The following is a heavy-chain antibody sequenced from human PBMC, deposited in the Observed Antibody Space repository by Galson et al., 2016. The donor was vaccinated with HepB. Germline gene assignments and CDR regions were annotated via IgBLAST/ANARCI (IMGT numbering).Heavy chain of an antibody. CDR1: GFIFEDYT. D-gene: IGHD2-2*01. CDR3: AKDYSASWFLDY. J-gene: IGHJ4*02. Sequence: SLRLSCAASGFIFEDYTMHWVRQAPGKGLEWVSLISWDGGIIHYADSVKGRFAISRGNSKNALYLQMDSLRTEDGALYYCAKDYSASWFLDYWGQGTLVTVSS. CDR2: ISWDGGII. V-gene: IGHV3-43*01.